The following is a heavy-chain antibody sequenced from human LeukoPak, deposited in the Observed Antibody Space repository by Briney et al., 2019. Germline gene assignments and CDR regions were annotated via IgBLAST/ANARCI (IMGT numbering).Heavy chain of an antibody. CDR3: ARRRVSGGYCSSTSCRTFDY. V-gene: IGHV4-38-2*02. Sequence: PSETLSLTCTVSGYSISSGYYWGWIRQPPGKGLEWIGSIYHSGSTYYNPSLKSRVTISVDTSKNQFSLKLSSVTAADTAVYYCARRRVSGGYCSSTSCRTFDYWGQGTLVTVSS. CDR1: GYSISSGYY. J-gene: IGHJ4*02. CDR2: IYHSGST. D-gene: IGHD2-2*01.